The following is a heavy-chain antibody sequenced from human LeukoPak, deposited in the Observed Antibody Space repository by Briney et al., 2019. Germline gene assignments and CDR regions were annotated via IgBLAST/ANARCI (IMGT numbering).Heavy chain of an antibody. CDR2: IIPIFGTA. CDR1: GGTFSSYA. Sequence: AASVTVSCKASGGTFSSYAISWVRQAPGQGLEWMGGIIPIFGTANYAQKFQGRVTITADESTSTAYMELSSLRSEDTAAYYCVSGAFEDVWGQGTTVTVSS. CDR3: VSGAFEDV. J-gene: IGHJ6*02. V-gene: IGHV1-69*13. D-gene: IGHD2-15*01.